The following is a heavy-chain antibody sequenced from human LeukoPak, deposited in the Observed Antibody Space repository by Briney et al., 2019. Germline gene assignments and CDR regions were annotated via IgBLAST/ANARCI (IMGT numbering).Heavy chain of an antibody. CDR2: ISYDGSNK. Sequence: GGSLRLSCAASGFTFSSYGMHWVRQAPGKGLEWVAVISYDGSNKYYADSVKGRFTISRDNSKNTLYLQMNSLRAEDTAVYYCASQTHWNAFDYWGQGTLVTVSS. D-gene: IGHD1-1*01. CDR3: ASQTHWNAFDY. CDR1: GFTFSSYG. J-gene: IGHJ4*02. V-gene: IGHV3-30*12.